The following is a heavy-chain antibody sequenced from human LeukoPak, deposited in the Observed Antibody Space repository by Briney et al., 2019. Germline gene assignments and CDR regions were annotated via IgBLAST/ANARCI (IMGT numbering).Heavy chain of an antibody. V-gene: IGHV3-48*03. CDR3: ARGYSSSWYASLGPSGMDV. CDR2: ISTSGNTR. J-gene: IGHJ6*02. Sequence: GGSLRLSCAASGFTFSSYEMNWVRQAPGKGLEWVSYISTSGNTRYYADSVKGRFTISRDNAKNSLYLQMNSLRVEDTAVYYCARGYSSSWYASLGPSGMDVWGQGTTVTVSS. CDR1: GFTFSSYE. D-gene: IGHD6-13*01.